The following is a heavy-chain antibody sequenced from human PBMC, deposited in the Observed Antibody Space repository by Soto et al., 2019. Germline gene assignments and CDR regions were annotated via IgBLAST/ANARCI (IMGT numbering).Heavy chain of an antibody. CDR1: GGSISSSNW. J-gene: IGHJ4*02. CDR3: ARVGYCSGGSCHYFDY. Sequence: SETLSLTCAVSGGSISSSNWWSWVRQPPGKGLEWIGEIYHSGSTNYNPSLNSRVTISVDKSKNQFSLKLSSVTAADTAVYYCARVGYCSGGSCHYFDYWGQGTLVTVSS. V-gene: IGHV4-4*02. D-gene: IGHD2-15*01. CDR2: IYHSGST.